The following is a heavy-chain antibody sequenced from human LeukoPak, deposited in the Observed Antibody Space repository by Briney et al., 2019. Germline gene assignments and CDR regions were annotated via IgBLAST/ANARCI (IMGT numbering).Heavy chain of an antibody. V-gene: IGHV3-9*01. D-gene: IGHD6-13*01. CDR2: ISWNSGSI. CDR1: GFTFDDYA. Sequence: GRSLRLSCAASGFTFDDYAMHWVRQAPGKGLEWVSGISWNSGSIGYADSVKGRFAISRDNAKNSLYLQMNSLRGEDTALYYCAGGDRIAAAGKGVDYWGQGTLVTVSS. CDR3: AGGDRIAAAGKGVDY. J-gene: IGHJ4*02.